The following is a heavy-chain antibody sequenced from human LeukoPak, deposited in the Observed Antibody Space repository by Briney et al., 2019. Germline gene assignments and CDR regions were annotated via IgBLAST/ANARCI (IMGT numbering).Heavy chain of an antibody. CDR1: GGSFSGYY. V-gene: IGHV4-34*01. CDR3: ARHPSRSSTSCYVDY. D-gene: IGHD2-2*01. J-gene: IGHJ4*02. CDR2: INHSGST. Sequence: PSETLSLTCAVYGGSFSGYYWSWIRQPPGKGLEWIGEINHSGSTNYNPSLKSRVTISVDTSKNQFSLKLSSVTAADTAVYYCARHPSRSSTSCYVDYWGQGTLVTVSS.